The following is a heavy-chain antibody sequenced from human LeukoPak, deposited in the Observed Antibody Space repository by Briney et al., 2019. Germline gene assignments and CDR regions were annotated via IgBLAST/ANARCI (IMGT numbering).Heavy chain of an antibody. CDR1: GFGFNYYG. J-gene: IGHJ1*01. V-gene: IGHV3-30*03. D-gene: IGHD3-16*01. CDR2: ISYDERGK. Sequence: GGSLRLSCAASGFGFNYYGMVWFRQSPGKGLEWVATISYDERGKHYADSVQGRFTISRDNSKSVLYLQLDYPRPEDTAVYYCSTDGTPKFEHWGQGTLVTVSS. CDR3: STDGTPKFEH.